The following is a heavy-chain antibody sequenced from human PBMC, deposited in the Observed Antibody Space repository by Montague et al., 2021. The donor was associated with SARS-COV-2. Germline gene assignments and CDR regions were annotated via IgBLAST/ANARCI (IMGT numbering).Heavy chain of an antibody. CDR1: GFSFSTSGEG. D-gene: IGHD2-2*01. J-gene: IGHJ5*02. Sequence: PALVKPTQTLTLTCTFSGFSFSTSGEGVGWIRQPPGKALEWLALIYWDDDKRYSPSLKSRLTITKDTSKNQADLTMTNMDPVDTATYYCAHRRGLPDAPGWFDPWGQGTLVTVSS. V-gene: IGHV2-5*02. CDR3: AHRRGLPDAPGWFDP. CDR2: IYWDDDK.